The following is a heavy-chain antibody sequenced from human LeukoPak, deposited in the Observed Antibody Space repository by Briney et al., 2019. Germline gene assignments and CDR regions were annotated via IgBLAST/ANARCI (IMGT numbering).Heavy chain of an antibody. CDR2: FDPEDGET. J-gene: IGHJ4*02. Sequence: ASVKVSCKVSGYTLTELSMHWVRQAPGNGLEWMGGFDPEDGETIYAQKFQGRVTMTEDTSTDTAYMELSSLRSEDTAVYYCATLLASWYTTYFDYWGQGTLVTVSS. CDR1: GYTLTELS. V-gene: IGHV1-24*01. CDR3: ATLLASWYTTYFDY. D-gene: IGHD6-13*01.